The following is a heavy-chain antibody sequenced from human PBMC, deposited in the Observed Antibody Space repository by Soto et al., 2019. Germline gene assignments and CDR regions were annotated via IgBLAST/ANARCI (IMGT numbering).Heavy chain of an antibody. J-gene: IGHJ4*02. V-gene: IGHV1-69*01. CDR1: GGTFSSYA. CDR3: AYTGTQSREIDY. D-gene: IGHD3-10*01. Sequence: QVQLVQSGAVVKKPGSSVKVSCKASGGTFSSYAISWVRQAPGHGLEWMGGIIPIFGTANYAQKFQGRVTITADESTSTAYLELRSLRSEDTALYYCAYTGTQSREIDYWGQGTLVTVSS. CDR2: IIPIFGTA.